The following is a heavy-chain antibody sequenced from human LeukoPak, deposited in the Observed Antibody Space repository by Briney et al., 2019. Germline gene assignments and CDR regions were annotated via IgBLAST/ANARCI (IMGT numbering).Heavy chain of an antibody. D-gene: IGHD3-16*02. V-gene: IGHV3-21*01. CDR2: ITTSGSYI. Sequence: GGSLRLSCAASGFPFTDSSMTWVRQAPGKGLEWVSSITTSGSYIYYADSVKVRFTISRDNAKNSLCLQMTSLRAEDTAVYYCARHRTASDYWGQGTLVTVSS. CDR3: ARHRTASDY. J-gene: IGHJ4*02. CDR1: GFPFTDSS.